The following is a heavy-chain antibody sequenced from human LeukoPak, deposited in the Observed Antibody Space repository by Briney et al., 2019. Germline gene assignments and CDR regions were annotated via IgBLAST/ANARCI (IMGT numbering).Heavy chain of an antibody. CDR2: ISGSGGST. V-gene: IGHV3-23*01. D-gene: IGHD3/OR15-3a*01. CDR3: AKDLDQDVVRRGTLSDY. CDR1: GFTFNSYA. J-gene: IGHJ4*02. Sequence: PGGSLRLSCAASGFTFNSYAMSWVRQAPGKGLEWVSAISGSGGSTYYADSVKGRFTISRDNSKNTLYLQMNSLRAEDTAVYYCAKDLDQDVVRRGTLSDYWGQGTLVTVSS.